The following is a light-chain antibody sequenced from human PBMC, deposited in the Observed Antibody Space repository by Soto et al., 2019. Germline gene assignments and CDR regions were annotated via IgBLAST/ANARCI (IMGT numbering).Light chain of an antibody. CDR2: DAS. CDR1: QSVSGS. Sequence: DIQMTQSPSTLSASVGDRVTIACRASQSVSGSLAWYQRKPGKAPKLLIYDASNLETGVPSRFSGTESGTEFTLTINSLQTDDVASYYCQPYSDYPLTFGGGTRVEI. CDR3: QPYSDYPLT. J-gene: IGKJ4*01. V-gene: IGKV1-5*01.